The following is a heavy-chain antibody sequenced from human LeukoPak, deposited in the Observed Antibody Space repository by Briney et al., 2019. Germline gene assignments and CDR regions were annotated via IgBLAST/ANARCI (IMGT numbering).Heavy chain of an antibody. J-gene: IGHJ4*02. V-gene: IGHV3-23*01. D-gene: IGHD2-15*01. CDR3: VKLPTS. Sequence: GGSLRLSCAASGFTFSSCAMSWVRQAPGKGLEWVSTIIDSGNSIYYADSAEGLFTISRDNSNNSLYLQRNSLRAEDTAVYYCVKLPTSWGQGTLVTVSS. CDR2: IIDSGNSI. CDR1: GFTFSSCA.